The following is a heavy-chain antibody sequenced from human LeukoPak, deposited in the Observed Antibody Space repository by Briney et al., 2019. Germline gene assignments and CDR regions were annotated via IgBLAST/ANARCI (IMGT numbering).Heavy chain of an antibody. V-gene: IGHV4-59*04. Sequence: PSETLSLTCTVSGGSISSYYWSWIRQPPGKGLEWIGYIYYSGSTYYNPSLKSRVTISVDTSQNQFSLKLTSLTAADTAVYYCAILAFDYWGQGTLVTVSS. CDR3: AILAFDY. CDR1: GGSISSYY. J-gene: IGHJ4*02. CDR2: IYYSGST.